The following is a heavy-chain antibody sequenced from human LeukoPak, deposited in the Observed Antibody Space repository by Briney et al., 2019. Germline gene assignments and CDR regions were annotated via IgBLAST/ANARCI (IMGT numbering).Heavy chain of an antibody. D-gene: IGHD3-22*01. J-gene: IGHJ4*02. CDR1: GGSISSYY. V-gene: IGHV4-59*01. Sequence: SETLSLTCTVSGGSISSYYWSWIRQPPGKGLEWIGYIYYSGSTNYNPSLMSRVTISVDTSKNQFSLKLSSVTAADTAVYYCAREGSSGYYSDYWGQGTLVTVSS. CDR3: AREGSSGYYSDY. CDR2: IYYSGST.